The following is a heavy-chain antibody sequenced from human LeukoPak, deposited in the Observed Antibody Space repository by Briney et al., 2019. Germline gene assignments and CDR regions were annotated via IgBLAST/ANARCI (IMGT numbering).Heavy chain of an antibody. J-gene: IGHJ4*02. V-gene: IGHV4-59*08. CDR2: IHYSGST. Sequence: SETLSLTCTVSGGSMNTYFWSWIRQPPGKGLEWIGRIHYSGSTTYNPSLKSRVTISVDVSKNQFSLKLSSVTAADTAVYYCARHKTGGTYPLDYWGQGTLVTVSS. D-gene: IGHD1-26*01. CDR3: ARHKTGGTYPLDY. CDR1: GGSMNTYF.